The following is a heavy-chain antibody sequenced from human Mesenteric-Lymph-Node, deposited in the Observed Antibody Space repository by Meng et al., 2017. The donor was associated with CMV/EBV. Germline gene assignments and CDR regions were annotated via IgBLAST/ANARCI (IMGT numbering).Heavy chain of an antibody. Sequence: QGQLQQWGAGLLKPSETLSLPCAVYGGSFSGYYWSWIRQPPGKGLEWIGEINHSGSTNYNPSLKSRDTISVDTSKNQFSLKLSSVTAADTAVYYCARHQRWLKSEGGFNYWGQGTLVTVSS. CDR3: ARHQRWLKSEGGFNY. V-gene: IGHV4-34*01. CDR2: INHSGST. J-gene: IGHJ4*02. CDR1: GGSFSGYY. D-gene: IGHD4-23*01.